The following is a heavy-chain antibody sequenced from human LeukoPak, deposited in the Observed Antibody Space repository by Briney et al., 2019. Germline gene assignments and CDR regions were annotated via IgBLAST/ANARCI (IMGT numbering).Heavy chain of an antibody. J-gene: IGHJ6*02. Sequence: GASVKVSCKASGYTFTSYGISWVRQAPGQGLEWMGWISAYNGNTNYAQKLQGRVTMTTDTPTSTAYMELRSLRSDDTAVYYCAREPPRRQRYYYYGMDVWGQGTTVTVSS. CDR3: AREPPRRQRYYYYGMDV. CDR1: GYTFTSYG. V-gene: IGHV1-18*01. CDR2: ISAYNGNT. D-gene: IGHD6-25*01.